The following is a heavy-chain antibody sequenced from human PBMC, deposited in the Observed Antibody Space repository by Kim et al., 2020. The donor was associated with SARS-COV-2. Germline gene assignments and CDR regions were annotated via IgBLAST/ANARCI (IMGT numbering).Heavy chain of an antibody. CDR1: GFSVSSKY. D-gene: IGHD1-26*01. V-gene: IGHV3-66*01. CDR2: IYTGGTT. Sequence: GESLRLSCIASGFSVSSKYMSWVRQAPGKGLVWVSVIYTGGTTYYADSVKGRFTISRDSSKNTLYLQMNSLRAEDTAVYYCTRDGGLYSGSYYDFAYWGQGTLVTVSS. CDR3: TRDGGLYSGSYYDFAY. J-gene: IGHJ4*02.